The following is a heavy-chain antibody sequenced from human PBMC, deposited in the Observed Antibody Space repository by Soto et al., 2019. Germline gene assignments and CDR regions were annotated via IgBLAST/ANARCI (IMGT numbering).Heavy chain of an antibody. CDR3: ARDFRWNWFDP. CDR2: IYTSGST. CDR1: GGSFSGYY. J-gene: IGHJ5*02. D-gene: IGHD6-13*01. Sequence: SETLSLTFAVYGGSFSGYYWSWIRQPAGKGLEWIGRIYTSGSTNYDPSLKSRVTMSVDTSKNQFSLKLSSVTAADTAVYYCARDFRWNWFDPWGQGTLVTVSS. V-gene: IGHV4-4*07.